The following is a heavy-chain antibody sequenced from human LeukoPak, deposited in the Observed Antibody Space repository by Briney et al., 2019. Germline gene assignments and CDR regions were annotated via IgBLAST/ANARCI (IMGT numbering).Heavy chain of an antibody. D-gene: IGHD4-17*01. CDR1: GGTFSSYA. Sequence: ASVKVSCKASGGTFSSYAISWVRQAPGQGLEWMGGIIPIFGTANYAQKFQGRVTITADESTSTAYMELSSLRSEDTAVYYRARASASPTTVTYYFDYWGQGTLVTVSS. V-gene: IGHV1-69*13. J-gene: IGHJ4*02. CDR2: IIPIFGTA. CDR3: ARASASPTTVTYYFDY.